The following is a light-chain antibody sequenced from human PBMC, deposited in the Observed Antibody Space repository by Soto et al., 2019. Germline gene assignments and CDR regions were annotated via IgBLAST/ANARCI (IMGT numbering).Light chain of an antibody. V-gene: IGLV2-23*02. Sequence: QSVLTQPASVSGSPGQSITISCTGTSSDVGSYNLVSWYQQHPGKAPRLMIYEVSNRPSGVSNRFSGSKSGNTASLTISGLQAEDEADYSCCSYAGSSLVVFGGGTKVTVL. J-gene: IGLJ2*01. CDR2: EVS. CDR3: CSYAGSSLVV. CDR1: SSDVGSYNL.